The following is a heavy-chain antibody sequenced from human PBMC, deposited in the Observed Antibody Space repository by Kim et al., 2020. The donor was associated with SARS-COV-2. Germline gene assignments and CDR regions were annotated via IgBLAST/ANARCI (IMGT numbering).Heavy chain of an antibody. CDR3: ARGELWSGYGLDY. J-gene: IGHJ4*02. V-gene: IGHV4-34*01. CDR2: INHSGST. Sequence: SETLSLTCAVYGGSFSGYYWSWIRQPPGKGLEWIGEINHSGSTNYNPSLKSRVTISVDTSKNQFSLKLSSVTAADTAVYYCARGELWSGYGLDYWGQGTLVTVSS. D-gene: IGHD5-12*01. CDR1: GGSFSGYY.